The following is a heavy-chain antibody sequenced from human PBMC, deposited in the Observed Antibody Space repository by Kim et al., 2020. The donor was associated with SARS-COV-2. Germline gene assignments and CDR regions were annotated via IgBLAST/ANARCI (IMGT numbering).Heavy chain of an antibody. Sequence: GESLKISCKGSGYSFASYWISWVRQMPGKGLEWMGRIDPSDSYTNYSPSFQGHVTISADKSISTAYLQGSSLKASDTAMYYCARRTGQWLVNGMDVWGQGTTVTVSS. V-gene: IGHV5-10-1*01. CDR2: IDPSDSYT. J-gene: IGHJ6*02. CDR1: GYSFASYW. D-gene: IGHD6-19*01. CDR3: ARRTGQWLVNGMDV.